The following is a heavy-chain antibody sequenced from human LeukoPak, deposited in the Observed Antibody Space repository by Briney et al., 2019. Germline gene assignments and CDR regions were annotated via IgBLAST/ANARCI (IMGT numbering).Heavy chain of an antibody. CDR1: GFTFSSYA. J-gene: IGHJ4*02. D-gene: IGHD5-12*01. CDR3: ARASKVATEFDY. CDR2: ISYDGSNK. Sequence: GRPLRLSCAASGFTFSSYAMHWVRKAPGKGLEWVAVISYDGSNKYYADSVKGRFTISRDNSKNTLYLKMNSLRAEDTAVYYCARASKVATEFDYGGQGTLVTVSA. V-gene: IGHV3-30*04.